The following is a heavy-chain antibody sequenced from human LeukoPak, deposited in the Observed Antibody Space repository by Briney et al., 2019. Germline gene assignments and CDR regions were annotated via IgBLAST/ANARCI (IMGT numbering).Heavy chain of an antibody. CDR2: ISYDRSNQ. Sequence: GGSLRLSCAASGFTFSRYGMHWVRQAPGKGLEWVVVISYDRSNQYYADSVKGRFTISRDNSKITLYLQMNSLRAEDTAVYYCAKDGVGRWLQTWGQGTLVTVSS. V-gene: IGHV3-30*18. J-gene: IGHJ4*02. CDR1: GFTFSRYG. CDR3: AKDGVGRWLQT. D-gene: IGHD5-24*01.